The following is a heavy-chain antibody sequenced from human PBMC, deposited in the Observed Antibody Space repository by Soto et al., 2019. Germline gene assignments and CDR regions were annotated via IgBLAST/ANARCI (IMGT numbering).Heavy chain of an antibody. V-gene: IGHV3-33*01. CDR2: IWYDGSNK. D-gene: IGHD3-10*01. CDR3: ARDGSGSSHLNDY. CDR1: GFTFSSYG. Sequence: GGSLRLSCAASGFTFSSYGMHWVRQAPGKGLEWVAVIWYDGSNKYYADYVKGRFTISRDNSKNTLYLQMNSLRAEDTAVYYCARDGSGSSHLNDYWGQGTLVTVSS. J-gene: IGHJ4*02.